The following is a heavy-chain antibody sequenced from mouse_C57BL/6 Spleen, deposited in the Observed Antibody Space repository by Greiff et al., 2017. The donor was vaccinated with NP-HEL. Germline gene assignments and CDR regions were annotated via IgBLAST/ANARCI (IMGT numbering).Heavy chain of an antibody. CDR3: ASGGYDEWFAY. J-gene: IGHJ3*01. CDR1: GYTFTSYT. D-gene: IGHD2-2*01. Sequence: VQLVESGAELARPGASVKMSCKSSGYTFTSYTMHWVKQRPGQGLEWIGYINPSSGYTKYNQTFKDKATLTADKSSSTAYMQLSSLTSEDSAVYYCASGGYDEWFAYWGQGTLVTVSA. V-gene: IGHV1-4*01. CDR2: INPSSGYT.